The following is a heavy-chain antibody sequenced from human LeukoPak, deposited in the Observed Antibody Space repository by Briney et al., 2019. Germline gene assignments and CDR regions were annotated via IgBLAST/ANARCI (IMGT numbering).Heavy chain of an antibody. Sequence: SETLSLTCNVSGDSITSDYWSWIRPSPGKGLEWIGYINYGGNSDYNPSLNSRVTISVNRSKKQVSLKMRSMTAADTAVYYCARLDCISNTCYNYWAPGALVTVSS. CDR1: GDSITSDY. J-gene: IGHJ4*02. V-gene: IGHV4-59*08. CDR3: ARLDCISNTCYNY. CDR2: INYGGNS. D-gene: IGHD3-10*01.